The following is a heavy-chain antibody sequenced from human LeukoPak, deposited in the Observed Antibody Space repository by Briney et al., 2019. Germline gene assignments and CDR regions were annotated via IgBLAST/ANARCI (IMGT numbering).Heavy chain of an antibody. CDR3: ARVYSSSWQGASN. V-gene: IGHV3-21*01. CDR2: ISTSSSHI. J-gene: IGHJ4*02. Sequence: GGSLRLSCAASGFTFRSYSMNWVRQAPGKGLEWVSSISTSSSHIDYADSVKGRFTISRDNAKNSLYLQMNSLRAEDTAVYYCARVYSSSWQGASNWGQGTLVTVSS. D-gene: IGHD6-13*01. CDR1: GFTFRSYS.